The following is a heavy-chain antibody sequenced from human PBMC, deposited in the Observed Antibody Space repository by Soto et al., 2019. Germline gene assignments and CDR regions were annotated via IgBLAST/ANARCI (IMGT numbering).Heavy chain of an antibody. Sequence: QVQLQESGPGLVKPSQTLSLTCNVSGVSITRGGFYWSWIRQRPGKGLEWIGYIHDSGNTYYTPSLKSRTTISFDTSKNQFSLKLTSVSAADTAVYYCARGITSGYFHLWGQGTLVTVSS. CDR2: IHDSGNT. V-gene: IGHV4-31*03. J-gene: IGHJ4*02. CDR1: GVSITRGGFY. CDR3: ARGITSGYFHL. D-gene: IGHD3-22*01.